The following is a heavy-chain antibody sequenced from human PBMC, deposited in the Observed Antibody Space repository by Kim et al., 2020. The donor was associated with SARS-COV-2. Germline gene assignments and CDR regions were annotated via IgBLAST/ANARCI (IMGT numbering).Heavy chain of an antibody. CDR1: EYTFTSYA. V-gene: IGHV1-3*01. D-gene: IGHD3-22*01. CDR2: INVGNGNT. CDR3: ATSDSSAYYNDY. Sequence: ASVKVSCKTSEYTFTSYAVHWVRQAPGQRLEWMGWINVGNGNTRFSQKFQGRVTFSRDTSANTAYLELSSLRSEDTAVFYCATSDSSAYYNDYWGQGTLVTVSS. J-gene: IGHJ4*02.